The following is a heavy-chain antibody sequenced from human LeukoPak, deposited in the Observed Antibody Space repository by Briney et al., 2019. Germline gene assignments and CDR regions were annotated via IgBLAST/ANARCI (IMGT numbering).Heavy chain of an antibody. J-gene: IGHJ6*02. CDR2: IKYDGSEK. V-gene: IGHV3-7*01. CDR1: GFTVSSNY. Sequence: PGGSLRLSCAASGFTVSSNYMTWVRQAPGKGLEWVANIKYDGSEKFYVDSVKGRFTVSSDNAKNSLYLQMNSLRVEDTAVYYCVRVNGMDVWGQGTTVTVSS. CDR3: VRVNGMDV.